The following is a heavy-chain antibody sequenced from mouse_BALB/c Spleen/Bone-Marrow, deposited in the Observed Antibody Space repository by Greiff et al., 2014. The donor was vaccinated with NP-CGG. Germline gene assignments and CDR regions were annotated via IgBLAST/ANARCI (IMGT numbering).Heavy chain of an antibody. J-gene: IGHJ2*01. CDR2: INSNGGST. V-gene: IGHV5-6-3*01. CDR1: GFTFSSYG. Sequence: EVQLQESGGGLVQPGGSLKLSCAASGFTFSSYGMSWVRQTPDKRLELVASINSNGGSTYYPDSVKGQFTISRDNAKNTLSLQMSSLKSEDTAMYYCARGNYGNYVDYFDYWGQGTTLTVSS. CDR3: ARGNYGNYVDYFDY. D-gene: IGHD2-1*01.